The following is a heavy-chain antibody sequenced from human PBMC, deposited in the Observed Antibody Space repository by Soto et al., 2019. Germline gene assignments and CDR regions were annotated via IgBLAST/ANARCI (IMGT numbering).Heavy chain of an antibody. CDR3: ASSPPPTVTMYSRYFDL. CDR2: IIPIFGTA. J-gene: IGHJ2*01. Sequence: QVQLVQSGAEVKKPGSSVKVSCKASGGTFSSYAISWVRQAPGQGLEWMGGIIPIFGTANYAQKFQGRVTITATKPTSTAYMELRSLRSEDTAVYYCASSPPPTVTMYSRYFDLWGRGTLVTVSS. D-gene: IGHD4-17*01. V-gene: IGHV1-69*14. CDR1: GGTFSSYA.